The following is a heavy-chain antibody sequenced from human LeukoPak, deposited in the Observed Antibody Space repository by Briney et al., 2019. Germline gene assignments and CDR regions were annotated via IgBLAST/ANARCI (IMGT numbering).Heavy chain of an antibody. CDR3: AKNGDFCLEY. CDR2: FYPSGSS. J-gene: IGHJ4*02. Sequence: SETLSLTCTVSGHSISSGYYWGWIRQPPGKGLEWIGSFYPSGSSYYNPSLKSRVTISVDTSKNQFSLQLSSVTAADTAVYYCAKNGDFCLEYWGQGTLVTVSS. CDR1: GHSISSGYY. D-gene: IGHD3-16*01. V-gene: IGHV4-38-2*02.